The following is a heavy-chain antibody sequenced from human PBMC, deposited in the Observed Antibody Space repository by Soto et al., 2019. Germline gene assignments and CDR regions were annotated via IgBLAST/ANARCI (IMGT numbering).Heavy chain of an antibody. D-gene: IGHD5-18*01. CDR1: GFTFSDYY. V-gene: IGHV3-11*05. CDR3: VRVSGYSYGYVYFDY. Sequence: QVQLVESGGGLVKPGGSLRLSCAASGFTFSDYYMNWIRQAPGKGLEWISYISSSSSYTNYADSVKGRFTIYRDNAKKSLYLQMNSLRAEDSAVYYCVRVSGYSYGYVYFDYWGQGTLVTVSS. J-gene: IGHJ4*02. CDR2: ISSSSSYT.